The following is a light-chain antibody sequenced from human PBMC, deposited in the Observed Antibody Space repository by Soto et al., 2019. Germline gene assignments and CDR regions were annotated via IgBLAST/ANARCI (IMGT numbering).Light chain of an antibody. CDR3: QQYGTSPIT. V-gene: IGKV3-20*01. CDR2: GAS. Sequence: ENVLTQSPGTLSLSPGERATLSCRASQNVSSYLTWYQQRPGKAPRLLISGASRKATGIPDRFSGSRSGTDFTLTISRLEPEDFALYYCQQYGTSPITFGQGTRLEIK. J-gene: IGKJ5*01. CDR1: QNVSSY.